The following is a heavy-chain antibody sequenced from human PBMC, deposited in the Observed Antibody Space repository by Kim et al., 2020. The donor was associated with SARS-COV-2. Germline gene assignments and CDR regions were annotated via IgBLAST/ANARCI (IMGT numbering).Heavy chain of an antibody. Sequence: QKFQERVTITRDMSTSTAYMELSSLRSEDTAVYYCAANRASTTGTTGGMDVWGQGTTVTVSS. CDR3: AANRASTTGTTGGMDV. D-gene: IGHD1-1*01. J-gene: IGHJ6*02. V-gene: IGHV1-58*01.